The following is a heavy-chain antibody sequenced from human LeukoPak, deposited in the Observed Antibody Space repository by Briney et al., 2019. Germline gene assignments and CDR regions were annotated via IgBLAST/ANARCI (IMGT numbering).Heavy chain of an antibody. Sequence: GGSLRLSCAASGXTFSSYWMHWVRQAPGKGLVWVSRINSDGISTSYADSVKGRFTISRDNAKNSLYLQMNSLRAEDTALYYCARSGEPVYYYYGMDVWGQGTTVTVSS. J-gene: IGHJ6*02. D-gene: IGHD7-27*01. CDR3: ARSGEPVYYYYGMDV. CDR1: GXTFSSYW. CDR2: INSDGIST. V-gene: IGHV3-74*01.